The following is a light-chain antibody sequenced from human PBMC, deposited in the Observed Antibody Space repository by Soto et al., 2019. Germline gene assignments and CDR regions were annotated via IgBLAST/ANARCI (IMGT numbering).Light chain of an antibody. CDR3: HQYDGAPHT. Sequence: EIVLTQYQGTLSLSPGERATLSCGASQSVTSNYLAWYQQKPGQAPRLLIFGASIRVTGIPDRFSGSGSGTDFTLTISRLEPEDFAVFYCHQYDGAPHTFGQGTKVDI. CDR2: GAS. V-gene: IGKV3-20*01. CDR1: QSVTSNY. J-gene: IGKJ2*01.